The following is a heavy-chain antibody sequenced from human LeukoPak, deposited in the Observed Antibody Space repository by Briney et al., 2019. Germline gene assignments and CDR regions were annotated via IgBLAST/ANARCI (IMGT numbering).Heavy chain of an antibody. CDR3: AKGYCRGNSGYDDRGAFDY. CDR1: GGSFSGNY. D-gene: IGHD2-2*01. CDR2: IYHSGST. V-gene: IGHV4-34*01. J-gene: IGHJ4*02. Sequence: LHTLSLTFAVYGGSFSGNYWSWIRQPPGKGLQWIGSIYHSGSTYYNPSLKSRVTISVDTSKNQLSLRPICVPATATAVPFGAKGYCRGNSGYDDRGAFDYWGEGGLVTVSS.